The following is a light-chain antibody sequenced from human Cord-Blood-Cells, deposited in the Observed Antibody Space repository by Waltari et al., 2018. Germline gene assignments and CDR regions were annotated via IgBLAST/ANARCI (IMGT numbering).Light chain of an antibody. CDR1: SSNIGAGYD. CDR3: QAYYSSRSGWV. CDR2: GNS. J-gene: IGLJ3*02. V-gene: IGLV1-40*01. Sequence: QSVLTQPPSVSGAPGQRVTISCTGSSSNIGAGYDVHWYQQLPGTAPKLPINGNSSRPSGVPDRFSGSKVGTSASLAITGLQAEDEADYCCQAYYSSRSGWVFGGGTKLTVI.